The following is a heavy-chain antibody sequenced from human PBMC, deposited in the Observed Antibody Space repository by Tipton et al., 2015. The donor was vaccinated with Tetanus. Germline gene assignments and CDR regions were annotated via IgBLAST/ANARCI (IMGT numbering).Heavy chain of an antibody. J-gene: IGHJ4*02. D-gene: IGHD7-27*01. CDR3: ARGYIRTGDLAY. CDR1: GGSFSGYY. V-gene: IGHV4-34*01. CDR2: INHSGST. Sequence: TPSLTCAVYGGSFSGYYWSWIRQPPGKGLEWIGEINHSGSTNYNPSLKSRVTISVDTSKNQFSLKLRSVTAADTAVYYCARGYIRTGDLAYWGQGTLVTVSS.